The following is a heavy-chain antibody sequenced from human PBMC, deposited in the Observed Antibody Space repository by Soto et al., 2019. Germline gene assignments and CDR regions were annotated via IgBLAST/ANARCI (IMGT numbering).Heavy chain of an antibody. CDR3: AKPTAGHFDY. J-gene: IGHJ4*02. Sequence: EVQLLESGGGLVQPGGSLRLSCAASGFTFSTYAMTWVRQAPGKGLEWVSGISSSGGSTDYADSVKGRFTISRDNSKNTLYLQMNSLRAEDTAVYYCAKPTAGHFDYWGQGTLVTVSS. CDR2: ISSSGGST. CDR1: GFTFSTYA. V-gene: IGHV3-23*01.